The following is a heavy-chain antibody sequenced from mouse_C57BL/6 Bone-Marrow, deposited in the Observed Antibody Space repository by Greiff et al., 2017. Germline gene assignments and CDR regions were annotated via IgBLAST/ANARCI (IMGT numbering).Heavy chain of an antibody. CDR1: GFSLTSYG. CDR3: ARNWDWSWFAY. Sequence: VKLMESGPGLVQPSQSLSITCTVSGFSLTSYGVHWVRQSPGKGLEWLGVIWSGGSTDYNAAFISRLSISKDNSKSQVFCKMNSLQADDTAIYYCARNWDWSWFAYWGQGTLVTVSA. J-gene: IGHJ3*01. V-gene: IGHV2-2*01. D-gene: IGHD4-1*01. CDR2: IWSGGST.